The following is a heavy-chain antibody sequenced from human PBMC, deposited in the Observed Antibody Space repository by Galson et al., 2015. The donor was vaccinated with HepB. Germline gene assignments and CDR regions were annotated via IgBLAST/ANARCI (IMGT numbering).Heavy chain of an antibody. CDR3: IREDWGSGFW. CDR1: GDSVSSNSVV. CDR2: TYYRSKWYI. D-gene: IGHD7-27*01. Sequence: CAISGDSVSSNSVVWNWIRQSPSRGLEWLGRTYYRSKWYIEYAVSVKSRITINPDTSNNQLSLHLNSVTPEDTAVYYCIREDWGSGFWWGQGTLVTVSS. V-gene: IGHV6-1*01. J-gene: IGHJ4*02.